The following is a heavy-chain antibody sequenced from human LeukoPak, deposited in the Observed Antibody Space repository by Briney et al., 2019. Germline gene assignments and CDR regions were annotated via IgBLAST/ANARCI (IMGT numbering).Heavy chain of an antibody. CDR1: GFTFSSYD. CDR3: AGQARPGSAEGAFDI. D-gene: IGHD2-2*01. Sequence: GGSLRLSCTASGFTFSSYDMHWLRQDKGKGLEWVSAISTAGDPYYLGSVKGRFTISRENAKNSFYLQMNSLRAGDTAVYYCAGQARPGSAEGAFDIWGQGTMVTVSS. CDR2: ISTAGDP. J-gene: IGHJ3*02. V-gene: IGHV3-13*05.